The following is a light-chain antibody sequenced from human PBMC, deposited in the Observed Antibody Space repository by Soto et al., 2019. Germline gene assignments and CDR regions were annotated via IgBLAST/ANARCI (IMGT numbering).Light chain of an antibody. Sequence: QSVLTQPASVSGFPGQSITISCTGTSSDVGSYDLVSWYLQHPGKAPKLMIYEGSKRPSGVSNRFSGSKSGNTASLTISGLQAEDEADYYCCSYVDTTVVFGGGTKVTVL. V-gene: IGLV2-23*01. J-gene: IGLJ2*01. CDR2: EGS. CDR1: SSDVGSYDL. CDR3: CSYVDTTVV.